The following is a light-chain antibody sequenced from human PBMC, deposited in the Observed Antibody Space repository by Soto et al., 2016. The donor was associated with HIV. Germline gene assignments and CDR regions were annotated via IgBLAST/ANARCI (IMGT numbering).Light chain of an antibody. J-gene: IGKJ4*02. V-gene: IGKV1-39*01. CDR3: MQGIHLPRT. Sequence: DIQMTQSPSSLSLSIGDRVSITCRASQSISTYLHWYQQKPGRAPKLLIYDASSLQSGVPSRFSGRGSGTDFTPKISRVEPEDVGVYYCMQGIHLPRTFGRGTKVEIK. CDR1: QSISTY. CDR2: DAS.